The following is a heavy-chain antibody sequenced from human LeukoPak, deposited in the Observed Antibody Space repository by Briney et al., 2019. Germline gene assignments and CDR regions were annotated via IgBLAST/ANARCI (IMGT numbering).Heavy chain of an antibody. J-gene: IGHJ3*02. D-gene: IGHD3-22*01. CDR1: GFTFDNYG. V-gene: IGHV3-20*04. CDR3: ARIDTYYYDSSGYYSAFDI. Sequence: GGSLRLSCAVSGFTFDNYGMSWVRQAPGKGLEWVSGINWNGGSTGYADSVKGRFTISRDNAKNSLYLQMNSLRAEDTALYYCARIDTYYYDSSGYYSAFDIWGQGTIVTVSS. CDR2: INWNGGST.